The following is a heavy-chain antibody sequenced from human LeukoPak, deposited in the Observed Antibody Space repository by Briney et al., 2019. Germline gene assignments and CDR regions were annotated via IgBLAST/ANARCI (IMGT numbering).Heavy chain of an antibody. CDR1: GYSISSGYY. D-gene: IGHD3-22*01. V-gene: IGHV4-38-2*01. CDR3: ARLGPYYYDSSGYYLGYYYYYMDV. J-gene: IGHJ6*03. Sequence: SETLSLTCAVSGYSISSGYYWGWIRQPPGKGLEWIGSIYHSGSTYYNPPLKSRVTISVDTSNNQFSLKLSSVTAADTAVYYCARLGPYYYDSSGYYLGYYYYYMDVWGKGTAVTVSS. CDR2: IYHSGST.